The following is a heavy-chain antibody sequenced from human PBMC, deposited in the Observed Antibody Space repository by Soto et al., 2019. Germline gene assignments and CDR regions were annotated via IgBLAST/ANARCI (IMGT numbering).Heavy chain of an antibody. V-gene: IGHV3-21*01. CDR3: ARDLGLLQSLFDD. J-gene: IGHJ4*02. Sequence: GSLRLSCLASGFSLNSFNMNWIRRAPGRGLEWVASISVSGDNIYYGDSVQGRFTISRDNSKRSVFLDLKSLRVEDTAVYYWARDLGLLQSLFDDWGQGTLVTVSS. CDR1: GFSLNSFN. CDR2: ISVSGDNI. D-gene: IGHD1-1*01.